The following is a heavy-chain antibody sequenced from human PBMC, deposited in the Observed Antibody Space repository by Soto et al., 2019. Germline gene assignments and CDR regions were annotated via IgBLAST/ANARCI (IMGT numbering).Heavy chain of an antibody. J-gene: IGHJ4*02. Sequence: QVQLVQSGAEVREPGASVKVSCKAPGYSFTSLDFTWVRQTAGQGLEWMGWRQPSTGRTGYAQKFQGRVTMTGDTSINTAYMELTTLTSDDTAFYYCARGVSAGVDYWGQGTLVTVSS. CDR2: RQPSTGRT. CDR1: GYSFTSLD. V-gene: IGHV1-8*02. CDR3: ARGVSAGVDY. D-gene: IGHD1-26*01.